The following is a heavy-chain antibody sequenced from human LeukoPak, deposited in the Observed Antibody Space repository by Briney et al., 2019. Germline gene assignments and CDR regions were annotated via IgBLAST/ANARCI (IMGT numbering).Heavy chain of an antibody. J-gene: IGHJ5*02. CDR2: IYYSGST. Sequence: SETLSLTCTVSGGSISSGGYYWSWIRQHPGKGLEWIGYIYYSGSTYYNPSLKSRVTISVDTSKNQFSLKLSSVTAADTAVYYCATRLVPAAIGWFDPWGQGTLVTVSS. CDR3: ATRLVPAAIGWFDP. CDR1: GGSISSGGYY. D-gene: IGHD2-2*01. V-gene: IGHV4-31*03.